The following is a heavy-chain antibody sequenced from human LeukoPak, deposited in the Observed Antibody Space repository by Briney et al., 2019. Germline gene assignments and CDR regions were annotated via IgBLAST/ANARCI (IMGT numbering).Heavy chain of an antibody. CDR1: GYTFTSYG. Sequence: ASVKVSCKASGYTFTSYGISWVRQAPGQGLEWMGGIIPIFGTANYAQKFQGRVTITTDESTSTAYMELSSLRSEDTAVYYCARDRGATDDAFDIWGQGTMVTVSS. J-gene: IGHJ3*02. CDR2: IIPIFGTA. D-gene: IGHD1-26*01. V-gene: IGHV1-69*05. CDR3: ARDRGATDDAFDI.